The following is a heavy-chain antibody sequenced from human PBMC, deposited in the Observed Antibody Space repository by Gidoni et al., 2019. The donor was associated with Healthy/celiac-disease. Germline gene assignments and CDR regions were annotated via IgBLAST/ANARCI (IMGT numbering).Heavy chain of an antibody. D-gene: IGHD4-17*01. J-gene: IGHJ4*02. CDR2: ISRSSSYI. V-gene: IGHV3-21*01. CDR3: ARDRLRGRASDY. CDR1: GFTFSCYR. Sequence: EVQLFESGGGLVKPGGSLRLSFAASGFTFSCYRLNWVRQAPGKGLEWVSSISRSSSYIYYADSVKGRFTISRDNAKNSLYLQMNSLRAEDTAVYYCARDRLRGRASDYWGQGTLVTVSS.